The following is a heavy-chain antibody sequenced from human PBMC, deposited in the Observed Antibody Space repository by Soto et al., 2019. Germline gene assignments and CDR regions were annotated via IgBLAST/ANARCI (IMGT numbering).Heavy chain of an antibody. CDR1: GFTFSSYA. V-gene: IGHV3-23*01. Sequence: GGSLRLSCAASGFTFSSYAMSWVRQAPGKGLEWVSAISGSGGGTYYADSVKGRFTISRHNTKNTLYLQMNSLRAEDTAVYYCAKGLDGSGSYDYWGQGTLVTVSS. CDR2: ISGSGGGT. J-gene: IGHJ4*02. D-gene: IGHD3-10*01. CDR3: AKGLDGSGSYDY.